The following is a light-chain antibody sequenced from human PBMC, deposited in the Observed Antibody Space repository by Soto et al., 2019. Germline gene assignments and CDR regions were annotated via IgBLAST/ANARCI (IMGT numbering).Light chain of an antibody. CDR3: QQYNKWPLT. Sequence: GVSKSPGTVSLSPGERATLSCRTSQSVRSSHLAWYQQKPGQAPRLLIYGASSRATGIPDRFSGSGSGTDFTLTISSLEPEDAAVYYCQQYNKWPLTFGPGTKVDVK. CDR1: QSVRSSH. J-gene: IGKJ3*01. CDR2: GAS. V-gene: IGKV3-20*01.